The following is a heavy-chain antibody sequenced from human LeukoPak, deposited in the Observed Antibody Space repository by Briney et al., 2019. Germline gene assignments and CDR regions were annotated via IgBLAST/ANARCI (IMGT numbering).Heavy chain of an antibody. CDR2: ISAYNGNT. CDR1: GYTFTSYG. D-gene: IGHD3-10*01. CDR3: ARGPITTPIYYGSGEVGVDY. Sequence: ASVKVSCKASGYTFTSYGISWVRQAPGQGLEWMGWISAYNGNTNYAQKLQGRVTMTTDTSTSTAYMELRSLRSEDTAVYYCARGPITTPIYYGSGEVGVDYWGQGTLVTVSS. J-gene: IGHJ4*02. V-gene: IGHV1-18*01.